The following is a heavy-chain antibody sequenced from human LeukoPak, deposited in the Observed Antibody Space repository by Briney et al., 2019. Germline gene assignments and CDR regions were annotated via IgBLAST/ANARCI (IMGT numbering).Heavy chain of an antibody. J-gene: IGHJ4*02. Sequence: GGSLRLSCAASGFTFDDSVMSWARQVPGKGLEWVSGINWNGGSTGYVDSVKGRFTISRDNAKNSLYLQMNSLRAEDTALYYCARDWFTRLGELSPDRAFDYWGQGTLVTVSS. D-gene: IGHD3-16*02. CDR2: INWNGGST. V-gene: IGHV3-20*04. CDR3: ARDWFTRLGELSPDRAFDY. CDR1: GFTFDDSV.